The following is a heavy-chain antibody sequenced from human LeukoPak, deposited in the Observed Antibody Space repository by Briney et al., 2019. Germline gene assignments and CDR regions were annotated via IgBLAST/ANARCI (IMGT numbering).Heavy chain of an antibody. CDR1: GFTFSSYA. V-gene: IGHV3-23*01. Sequence: PGGSLRLSCAASGFTFSSYAMSRVRQAPGKGLEWVSAISGSGGSTYYADSVKGRFTISRDNSKNTLYLQMNGLRAEDTAVYYCAKSELVLLNNWFDPWGQGTLVTVSS. CDR3: AKSELVLLNNWFDP. J-gene: IGHJ5*02. CDR2: ISGSGGST. D-gene: IGHD3-9*01.